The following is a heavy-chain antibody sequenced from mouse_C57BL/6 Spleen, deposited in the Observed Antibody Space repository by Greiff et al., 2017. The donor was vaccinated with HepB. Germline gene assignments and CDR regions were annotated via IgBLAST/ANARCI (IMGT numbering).Heavy chain of an antibody. V-gene: IGHV5-16*01. CDR3: AREGALDSSGYGFAY. J-gene: IGHJ3*01. CDR1: GFTFSDYY. D-gene: IGHD3-2*02. CDR2: INYDGSST. Sequence: DVMLVESEGGLVQPGSSMKLSCTASGFTFSDYYMAWVRQVPEKGLEWVANINYDGSSTYYLDSLKSRFIISRDNAKNILYLQMSSLKSEDTATYYCAREGALDSSGYGFAYWGQGTLVTVSA.